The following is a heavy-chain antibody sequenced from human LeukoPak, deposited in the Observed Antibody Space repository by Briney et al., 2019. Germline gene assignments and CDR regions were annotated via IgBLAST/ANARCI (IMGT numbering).Heavy chain of an antibody. D-gene: IGHD6-13*01. J-gene: IGHJ4*02. Sequence: SETLSLTCTVSGGSISSGSYHWSWIRQPAGKGLEWIGRIYTSGSTNYNPSLKSRVTISVDTSKNQFSLKLSSVTAADTAVYYCATEGDSSSWFRGPFDYWGQGTLVTVSS. CDR3: ATEGDSSSWFRGPFDY. CDR2: IYTSGST. V-gene: IGHV4-61*02. CDR1: GGSISSGSYH.